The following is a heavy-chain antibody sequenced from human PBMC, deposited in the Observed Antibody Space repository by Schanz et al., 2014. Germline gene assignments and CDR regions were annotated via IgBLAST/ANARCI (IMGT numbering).Heavy chain of an antibody. J-gene: IGHJ4*02. D-gene: IGHD3-3*01. CDR2: VSRSTPDI. V-gene: IGHV3-48*01. CDR1: GFSVGNKY. Sequence: EVHLLESGGGLVQPGGSLRLSCAASGFSVGNKYMNWVRQAPGKGLEWVSYVSRSTPDIYYADSVKGRFTMSRDNAKNSVFLQMNSLRAEDTAVYYCVRDSFFAFDYWGQGTLVTVSS. CDR3: VRDSFFAFDY.